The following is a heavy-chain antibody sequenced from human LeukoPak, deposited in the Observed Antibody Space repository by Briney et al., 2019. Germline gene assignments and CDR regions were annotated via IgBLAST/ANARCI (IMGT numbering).Heavy chain of an antibody. D-gene: IGHD4/OR15-4a*01. V-gene: IGHV3-30*02. CDR1: GVTFGTYG. J-gene: IGHJ6*03. Sequence: PGGSLRLSCVASGVTFGTYGLHWVRQAPGKGLEWLAFIRFDGGDKYYADSVKGRFTVSRDNSKNTLYLQMNSLRIEDTAMYYCAKVLPLTFYYMGVWGKGTTVTVSS. CDR2: IRFDGGDK. CDR3: AKVLPLTFYYMGV.